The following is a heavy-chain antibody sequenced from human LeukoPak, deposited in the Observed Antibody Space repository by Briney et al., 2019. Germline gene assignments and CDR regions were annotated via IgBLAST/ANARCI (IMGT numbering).Heavy chain of an antibody. D-gene: IGHD3-9*01. CDR2: IRYDGSNK. CDR3: ASLTSKRSLYFDY. J-gene: IGHJ4*02. CDR1: GFTFSSYG. V-gene: IGHV3-30*02. Sequence: PGGSLRLSCAASGFTFSSYGMHWVRQAPGKGLEWVAFIRYDGSNKYYADSVKGRFTISRDNSKNTLYLQMNSLRAEDTAVYYCASLTSKRSLYFDYWGQGTLVTVSS.